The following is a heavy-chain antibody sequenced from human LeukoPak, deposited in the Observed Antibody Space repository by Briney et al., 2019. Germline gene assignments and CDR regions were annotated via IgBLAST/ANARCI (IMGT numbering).Heavy chain of an antibody. J-gene: IGHJ6*02. CDR2: IRSDGKYK. Sequence: GGSLRLSCAASGFSFSTYGMHWVRQAPGKGLEWVAYIRSDGKYKPYADSVKGRFTISRDNSKNTMYLQMNSLRIDDTAVYYCAGDSSGYYSYYYYGMDVWGQGTTVTVSS. D-gene: IGHD3-22*01. CDR3: AGDSSGYYSYYYYGMDV. CDR1: GFSFSTYG. V-gene: IGHV3-30*02.